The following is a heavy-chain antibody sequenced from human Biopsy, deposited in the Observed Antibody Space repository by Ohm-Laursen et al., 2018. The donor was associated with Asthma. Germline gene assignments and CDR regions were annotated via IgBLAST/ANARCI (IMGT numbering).Heavy chain of an antibody. CDR3: ARDLGTTRMDV. V-gene: IGHV3-33*01. CDR1: GFSFSKYG. Sequence: SLRLSCAASGFSFSKYGIHWVRQAPGKGLEWVAVIWYDGGYKVNADSVKGRFTISRDNSKNMLYLQMNSLRAEDTAVYYCARDLGTTRMDVWGQGTTVTVSS. CDR2: IWYDGGYK. J-gene: IGHJ6*02. D-gene: IGHD1-1*01.